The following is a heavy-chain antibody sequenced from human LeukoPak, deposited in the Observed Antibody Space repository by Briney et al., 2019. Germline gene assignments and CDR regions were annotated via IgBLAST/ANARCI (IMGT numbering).Heavy chain of an antibody. CDR2: IYPDDSNT. J-gene: IGHJ3*02. CDR3: GRGRYGYHDAFDI. Sequence: GESMKISCQGSGYSFSNYLIGWVRQMPGKGLEWMGIIYPDDSNTRDRPSFQGQVTISADNSITTDYLQWNSLKASDTGLYYCGRGRYGYHDAFDIWGQGTMVTVSS. D-gene: IGHD5-24*01. CDR1: GYSFSNYL. V-gene: IGHV5-51*01.